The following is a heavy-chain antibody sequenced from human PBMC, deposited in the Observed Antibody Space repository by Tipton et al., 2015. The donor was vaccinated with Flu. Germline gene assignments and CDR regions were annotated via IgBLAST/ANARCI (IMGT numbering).Heavy chain of an antibody. CDR2: MSYGVST. CDR3: AREGWGVSDL. D-gene: IGHD3-10*01. V-gene: IGHV4-59*01. CDR1: GAAISGNY. J-gene: IGHJ4*02. Sequence: TLSLTCTVSGAAISGNYWSWIRQSPGKGLEWIGYMSYGVSTNYNPSLKSRAAMSMGTSRNQFSLGLRSVTAADTAVYYCAREGWGVSDLWAQGILVTVSS.